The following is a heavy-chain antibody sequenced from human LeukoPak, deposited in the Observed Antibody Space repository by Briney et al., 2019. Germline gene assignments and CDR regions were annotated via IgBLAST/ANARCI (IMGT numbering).Heavy chain of an antibody. CDR2: IYYSGST. CDR1: GGSISSYY. J-gene: IGHJ4*02. V-gene: IGHV4-59*08. CDR3: ARVRPDY. Sequence: SETLSLTCTISGGSISSYYWSWIRQPPGKGLEWIGYIYYSGSTNYNPSLKSRVTISVDTSKNQFSLRLSSVTAADTAVYYCARVRPDYRGQGTLVTVSS.